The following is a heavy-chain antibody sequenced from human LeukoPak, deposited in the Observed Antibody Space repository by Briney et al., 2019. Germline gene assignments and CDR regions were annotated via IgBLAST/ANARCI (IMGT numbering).Heavy chain of an antibody. CDR1: GFTFSSYA. D-gene: IGHD3-10*01. CDR2: ISGSGGST. J-gene: IGHJ4*02. CDR3: ARGLTMVRGVIYY. Sequence: GGSLRLSCAASGFTFSSYAMSWVRQAPGKGLEWVSAISGSGGSTYYADSVKGRFTISRDNSKNTLYLQMNSLRAEDTAVYYCARGLTMVRGVIYYWGQGTLVTVSS. V-gene: IGHV3-23*01.